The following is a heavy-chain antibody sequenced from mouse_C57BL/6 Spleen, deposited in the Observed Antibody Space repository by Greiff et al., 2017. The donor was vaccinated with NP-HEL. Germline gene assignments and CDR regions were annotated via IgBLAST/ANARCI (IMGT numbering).Heavy chain of an antibody. CDR1: GYAFSSYW. V-gene: IGHV1-80*01. CDR3: ARRDYYGSRGYYAMDY. CDR2: IYPGDGDT. J-gene: IGHJ4*01. Sequence: VQLQQSGAELVKPGASVKISCKASGYAFSSYWMNWVKQRPGKGLEWIGQIYPGDGDTNYNGKFKGKATLTADKSSSTAYMQLSSLTAEDSAVYFCARRDYYGSRGYYAMDYWGQGTSVTVSS. D-gene: IGHD1-1*01.